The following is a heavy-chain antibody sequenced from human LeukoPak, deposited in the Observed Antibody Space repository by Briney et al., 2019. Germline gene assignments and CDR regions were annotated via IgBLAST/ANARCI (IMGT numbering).Heavy chain of an antibody. D-gene: IGHD6-13*01. Sequence: PSETLSLTCTVSGGSISSYYWSWIRQPAGKGLEWIGRIYTSGSTNYNPSLKSRVTMSVDTSKNQFSLKLSSVTAADTAVYYCARDRGESSSRTRWFDPWGQGTLVTVSS. J-gene: IGHJ5*02. CDR3: ARDRGESSSRTRWFDP. V-gene: IGHV4-4*07. CDR1: GGSISSYY. CDR2: IYTSGST.